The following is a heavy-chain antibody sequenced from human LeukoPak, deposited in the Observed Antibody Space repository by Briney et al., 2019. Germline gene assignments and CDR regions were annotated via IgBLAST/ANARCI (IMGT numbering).Heavy chain of an antibody. Sequence: ASAKVSCKASGYTFTAYYIHWVRQAPGQGLEWMGRINPNSGGTSYAQKFQGRVTMTRDTSISTAYMELSRLRSDDTVVYYCAIAGGGSDAFDIWGQGTMVTVSS. CDR3: AIAGGGSDAFDI. J-gene: IGHJ3*02. D-gene: IGHD2-15*01. V-gene: IGHV1-2*05. CDR1: GYTFTAYY. CDR2: INPNSGGT.